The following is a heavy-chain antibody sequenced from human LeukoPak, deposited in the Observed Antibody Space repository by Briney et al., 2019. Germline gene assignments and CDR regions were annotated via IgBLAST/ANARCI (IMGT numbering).Heavy chain of an antibody. CDR3: ARGDGEAASLWENWFDP. CDR2: INPSGGST. J-gene: IGHJ5*02. D-gene: IGHD6-13*01. V-gene: IGHV1-46*01. CDR1: GGTFSSYA. Sequence: ASVKVSCKASGGTFSSYAISWVRQAPGQGLEWMGIINPSGGSTSYAQKFQGRVTMTRDMSTNTVYMELSSLRSEDTAVYYCARGDGEAASLWENWFDPWGQGTLVTVSS.